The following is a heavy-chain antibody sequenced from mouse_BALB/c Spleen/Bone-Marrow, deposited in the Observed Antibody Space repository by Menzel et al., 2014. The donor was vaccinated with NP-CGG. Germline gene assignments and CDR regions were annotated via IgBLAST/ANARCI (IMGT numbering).Heavy chain of an antibody. D-gene: IGHD1-1*01. CDR1: GDSITSGY. CDR3: ARGGGSSYNYAMDY. Sequence: VQLQQSGPSLVKPSQTLSLTCSVTGDSITSGYWNWIRKFPGNKLEYMGYISYSGSTYYNPSLKSRISITRDTSKNQYDLQLNSVTTEDTATYYCARGGGSSYNYAMDYWGQGTSVTVSS. J-gene: IGHJ4*01. V-gene: IGHV3-8*02. CDR2: ISYSGST.